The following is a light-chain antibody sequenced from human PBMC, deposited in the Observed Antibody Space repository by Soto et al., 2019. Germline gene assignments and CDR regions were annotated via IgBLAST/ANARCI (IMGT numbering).Light chain of an antibody. J-gene: IGLJ2*01. CDR3: SSYRTGSRV. CDR1: NNDVGAYTY. CDR2: EVS. V-gene: IGLV2-14*01. Sequence: QSALTQPASVSGSPGQSITISCTGTNNDVGAYTYVSWYQQHPGKAPRLIIYEVSERPSGVSNCFSGSKSGNTASLVISGLQAEDEADYYCSSYRTGSRVFGGGTKVTVL.